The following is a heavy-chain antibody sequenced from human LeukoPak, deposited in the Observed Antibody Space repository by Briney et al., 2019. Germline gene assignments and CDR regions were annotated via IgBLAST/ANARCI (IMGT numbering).Heavy chain of an antibody. CDR1: GGSIRSSSYY. V-gene: IGHV4-39*07. D-gene: IGHD6-13*01. J-gene: IGHJ3*02. CDR3: ARDLYSSKTNDAFVI. CDR2: IYYSGST. Sequence: SETLSLTCTVSGGSIRSSSYYWGWIRQPPGKGLQWIGSIYYSGSTYYNPSLKSRVTISLDTSKNQFSLKLSSVTAADTAVYYCARDLYSSKTNDAFVIWGQGTMVTVSS.